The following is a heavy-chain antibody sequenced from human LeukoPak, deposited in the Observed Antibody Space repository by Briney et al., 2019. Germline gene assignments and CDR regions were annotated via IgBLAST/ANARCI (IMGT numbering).Heavy chain of an antibody. Sequence: QPGGSLRLSCAASGFTFSSYAMSCVRQAPGKGLEWVSAISGSGGSTYYADSVKGRFTISRDNPKNTLYLQMNSLRAEDTAVYYCATHSSWQPNWFDPWGQGTLVPVSS. CDR3: ATHSSWQPNWFDP. J-gene: IGHJ5*02. D-gene: IGHD6-13*01. CDR1: GFTFSSYA. V-gene: IGHV3-23*01. CDR2: ISGSGGST.